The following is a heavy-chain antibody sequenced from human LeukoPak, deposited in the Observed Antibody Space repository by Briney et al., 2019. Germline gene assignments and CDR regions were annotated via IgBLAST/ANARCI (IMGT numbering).Heavy chain of an antibody. V-gene: IGHV4-59*07. Sequence: SDTLSLTCTVSGGSISSYYWSWIRQPPRKGLEWIRYIYYSGSTNYNPSLKSRVTISVDASMNQFSLKLSSVTAADTAVYYCARSHSVWTSFDYWGQGTLVTVSS. CDR3: ARSHSVWTSFDY. D-gene: IGHD3/OR15-3a*01. J-gene: IGHJ4*02. CDR2: IYYSGST. CDR1: GGSISSYY.